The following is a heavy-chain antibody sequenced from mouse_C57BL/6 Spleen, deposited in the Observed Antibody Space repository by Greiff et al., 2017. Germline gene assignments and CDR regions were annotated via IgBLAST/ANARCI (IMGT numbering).Heavy chain of an antibody. CDR2: TFYSGIT. CDR3: AREGYGKGYFDV. V-gene: IGHV3-3*01. CDR1: GFSINSDCY. J-gene: IGHJ1*03. D-gene: IGHD2-10*02. Sequence: EVNLVESGPSLVRPSQTLSLSCTVTGFSINSDCYWIWIRQFPGNKLEYIGYTFYSGITYYNPSLESRTYITRDTSKNPFSLKLSSVTTEDTATYYCAREGYGKGYFDVWGTGTTVTVSS.